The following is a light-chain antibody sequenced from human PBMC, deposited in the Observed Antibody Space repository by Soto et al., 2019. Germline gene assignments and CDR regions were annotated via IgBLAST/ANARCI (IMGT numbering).Light chain of an antibody. Sequence: DIQMTQSPSSVSASVGDRVTITCRASRDISTRLAWYQQKPGKAPKVLIYDASSWAGGVPSRFTGSGSGTEFTLTINSLQPDDFATYYCQQYSVYWTFGQGSKV. CDR1: RDISTR. V-gene: IGKV1-5*01. CDR2: DAS. CDR3: QQYSVYWT. J-gene: IGKJ1*01.